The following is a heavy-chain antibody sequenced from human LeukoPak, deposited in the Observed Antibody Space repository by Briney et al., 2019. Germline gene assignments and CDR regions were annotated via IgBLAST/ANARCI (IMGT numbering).Heavy chain of an antibody. J-gene: IGHJ5*02. CDR3: ARSYVVPANWFDP. V-gene: IGHV1-18*04. D-gene: IGHD2-2*01. CDR2: ISAYNGNT. CDR1: GYTFTSYG. Sequence: ASVKVSCKASGYTFTSYGISWVRQAPGQGLEWMGWISAYNGNTNYAQKFQGRVSMTTDTSTSTACMELRSLRSDDTAVYYCARSYVVPANWFDPWGQGTPVTVSS.